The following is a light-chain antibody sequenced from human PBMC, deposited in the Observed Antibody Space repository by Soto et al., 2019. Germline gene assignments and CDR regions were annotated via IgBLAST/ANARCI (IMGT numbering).Light chain of an antibody. Sequence: QSALTQPASVSGSPGQSITISCTGTSSDVGSYNLVSWYQQHPGKAPKLMIYEVTKRPLGVPDRFSGSKSGNTASLTVSGLQAEDEADYYCSSYAGSDNPYVFGTGTKVTVL. V-gene: IGLV2-14*02. CDR1: SSDVGSYNL. CDR2: EVT. J-gene: IGLJ1*01. CDR3: SSYAGSDNPYV.